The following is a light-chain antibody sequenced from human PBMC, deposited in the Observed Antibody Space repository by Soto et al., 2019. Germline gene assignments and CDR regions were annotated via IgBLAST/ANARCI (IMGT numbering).Light chain of an antibody. V-gene: IGLV2-14*01. CDR1: SSDVGGYKY. CDR2: EVS. CDR3: NSYTSTYTGV. J-gene: IGLJ1*01. Sequence: QSVLTQPPSVSGSPGQSITISCAGTSSDVGGYKYVSWYQQHPGKAPKLMIYEVSNRPSGVSNRFSGSKSGNTASLTISGLQAEDEADYYCNSYTSTYTGVFGTGTKLTVL.